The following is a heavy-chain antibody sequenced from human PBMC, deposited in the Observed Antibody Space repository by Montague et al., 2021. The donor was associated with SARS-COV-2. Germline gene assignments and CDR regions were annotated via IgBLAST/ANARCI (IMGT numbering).Heavy chain of an antibody. D-gene: IGHD1-26*01. Sequence: SETLSLTCTVSGGSISSYYWSWIRQPAGKGLEWIGYIYYSATTNYNPSLKSRVTMSIDTSKNQFSLSLTSVTAADSAVYYCARLRRGTYYVSFDPWGQGTLVSVSS. CDR2: IYYSATT. CDR3: ARLRRGTYYVSFDP. J-gene: IGHJ5*02. V-gene: IGHV4-59*12. CDR1: GGSISSYY.